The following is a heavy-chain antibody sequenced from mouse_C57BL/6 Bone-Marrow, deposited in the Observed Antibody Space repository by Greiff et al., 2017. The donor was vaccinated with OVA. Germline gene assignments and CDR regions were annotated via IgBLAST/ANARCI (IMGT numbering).Heavy chain of an antibody. CDR1: GYTFTSYW. J-gene: IGHJ2*01. D-gene: IGHD1-1*01. V-gene: IGHV1-55*01. CDR3: ERWGTTVVDY. CDR2: IYPGSGSI. Sequence: QVQLQQPGAELLKPGASVKMSCKASGYTFTSYWITWVQQRPGQGLEWIGDIYPGSGSINYNVKFKSKAKLTVDTSSSTAYMQLSSLTSEGSAVYYCERWGTTVVDYWGQDTTLTVSS.